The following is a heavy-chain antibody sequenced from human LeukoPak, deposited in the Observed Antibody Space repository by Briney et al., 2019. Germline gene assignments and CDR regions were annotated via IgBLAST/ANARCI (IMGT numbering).Heavy chain of an antibody. D-gene: IGHD3-9*01. J-gene: IGHJ5*02. Sequence: SETLSLTCAVYGGSFSDYYWSWIRQPPGKGLEWIGEINHSGSTNYNPSLKSRVTISVDTSKNQFSLKLSSMTAADTAVYYCASLNYDILTGYYTGWFDPWGQGTLVTVSS. CDR2: INHSGST. CDR1: GGSFSDYY. CDR3: ASLNYDILTGYYTGWFDP. V-gene: IGHV4-34*01.